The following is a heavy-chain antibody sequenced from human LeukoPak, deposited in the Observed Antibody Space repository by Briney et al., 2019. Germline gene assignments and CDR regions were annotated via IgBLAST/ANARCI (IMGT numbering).Heavy chain of an antibody. J-gene: IGHJ4*02. D-gene: IGHD2-21*02. CDR1: GYTFTGYY. V-gene: IGHV1-2*02. CDR2: INPNSGGT. Sequence: SVKVSCKASGYTFTGYYMHWVRQAPGQGLEWMGWINPNSGGTNYAQKFQGRVTMTRDTSISTAYMELSRLRSDDTAVYYCARDFEVVTAIPWYFDYWGQGTLVTVSS. CDR3: ARDFEVVTAIPWYFDY.